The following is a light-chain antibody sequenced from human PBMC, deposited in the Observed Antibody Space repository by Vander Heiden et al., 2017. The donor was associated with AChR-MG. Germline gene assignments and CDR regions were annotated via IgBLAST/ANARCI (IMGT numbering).Light chain of an antibody. CDR1: SSDVGGYNY. CDR3: SSYTSSSTGV. CDR2: EVS. J-gene: IGLJ1*01. V-gene: IGLV2-14*01. Sequence: QSALTQPASVSGSPGQSITLSCTGTSSDVGGYNYVSWHQQHTGKAHKLMIYEVSKRPAGVSNRFSGTKSGNTASLTISGLQAEDEADYYGSSYTSSSTGVFGTGTKVTVL.